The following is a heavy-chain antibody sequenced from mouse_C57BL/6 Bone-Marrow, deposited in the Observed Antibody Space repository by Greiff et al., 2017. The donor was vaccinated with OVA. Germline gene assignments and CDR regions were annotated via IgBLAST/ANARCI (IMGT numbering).Heavy chain of an antibody. J-gene: IGHJ4*01. V-gene: IGHV5-9-1*02. Sequence: DVQLVESGEGLVKPGGSLKLSCAASGFTFSSYAMSWVRQTPEKRLEWVAYISSGGDYIYYADTVKGRFTISRDKSRNTLYLQMSSLKSEDTAMYCCTRLIDAMDYWGQGTSVTVSS. CDR1: GFTFSSYA. CDR2: ISSGGDYI. CDR3: TRLIDAMDY.